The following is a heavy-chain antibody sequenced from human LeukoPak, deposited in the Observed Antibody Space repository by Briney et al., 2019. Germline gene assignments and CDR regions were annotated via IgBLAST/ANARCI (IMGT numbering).Heavy chain of an antibody. D-gene: IGHD3-10*01. V-gene: IGHV3-7*01. CDR3: AREVRYGSGSYRSYYYGMDV. CDR1: GFTFSSYT. Sequence: GRSLRLSCAVSGFTFSSYTMHWVRQAPGKGLEWVANIKQDGSEKYYVDSVKGRFTISRDNAKNSLYLQMNSLRAEDTAVYYCAREVRYGSGSYRSYYYGMDVWGQGTTVTVSS. CDR2: IKQDGSEK. J-gene: IGHJ6*02.